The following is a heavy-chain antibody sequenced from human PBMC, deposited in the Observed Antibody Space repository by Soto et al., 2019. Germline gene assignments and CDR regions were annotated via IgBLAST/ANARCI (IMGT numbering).Heavy chain of an antibody. V-gene: IGHV1-69*13. D-gene: IGHD3-3*01. Sequence: ASVKVSCKASGGTFSSYAISWVRQAPGQGLEWMGGIIPIFGTANYAQKFQGRVTITADESTSTAYMELSSLRSEDTAVYYCARGAITIFGVPAPFYYYYGMDVWGQGTTVTVSS. CDR2: IIPIFGTA. CDR3: ARGAITIFGVPAPFYYYYGMDV. CDR1: GGTFSSYA. J-gene: IGHJ6*02.